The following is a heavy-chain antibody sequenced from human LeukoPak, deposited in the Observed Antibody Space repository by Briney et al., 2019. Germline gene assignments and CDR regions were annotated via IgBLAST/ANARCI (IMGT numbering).Heavy chain of an antibody. V-gene: IGHV1-2*02. CDR2: INPKSGGK. J-gene: IGHJ3*02. CDR3: ARELTSGSDAFDI. D-gene: IGHD3-10*01. CDR1: GYTFTGYY. Sequence: ASVKVSCKASGYTFTGYYMHWVRQAPGQGLEWMGWINPKSGGKNYAQKFQGRVTMTSDTAISTAYMELRRLRSDDTAVYYCARELTSGSDAFDIWGQGKMVTVSS.